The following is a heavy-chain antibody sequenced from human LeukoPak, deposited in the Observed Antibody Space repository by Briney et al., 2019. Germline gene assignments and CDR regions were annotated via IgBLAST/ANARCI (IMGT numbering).Heavy chain of an antibody. J-gene: IGHJ3*02. V-gene: IGHV3-30-3*01. CDR3: ARARYCSSISCRDAFDI. CDR2: ISYDGNNK. D-gene: IGHD2-2*01. CDR1: GFPFSYYA. Sequence: GTSLRLSCPASGFPFSYYAMHWVRQAPGKGLEGVALISYDGNNKYYADSVKGRFTISRDNSKNTLFLQMNSLRAEDTAVYYCARARYCSSISCRDAFDIWGQGTMVTVSS.